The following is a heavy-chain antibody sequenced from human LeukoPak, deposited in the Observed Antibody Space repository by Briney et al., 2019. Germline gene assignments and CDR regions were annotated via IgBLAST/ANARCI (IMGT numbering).Heavy chain of an antibody. CDR3: ARDRDGYNLGGYYYGMDV. D-gene: IGHD5-24*01. V-gene: IGHV4-59*01. CDR2: IYYSGST. Sequence: PSETLSLTCTVSGGSISSYYWSWIRQPPGKGLEWIGYIYYSGSTNYNPSLKSRVTISVDTSKNQFSLKLSSVTAADTAVYYCARDRDGYNLGGYYYGMDVWGQGTTVTVSS. J-gene: IGHJ6*02. CDR1: GGSISSYY.